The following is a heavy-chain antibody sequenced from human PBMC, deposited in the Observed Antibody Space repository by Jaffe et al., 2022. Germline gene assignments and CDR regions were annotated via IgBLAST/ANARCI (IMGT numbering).Heavy chain of an antibody. V-gene: IGHV3-30*02. CDR2: IRYDGSNK. D-gene: IGHD6-19*01. CDR1: GFTFSSYG. J-gene: IGHJ4*02. Sequence: QVQLVESGGGVVQPGGSLRLSCAASGFTFSSYGMHWVRQAPGKGLEWVAFIRYDGSNKYYADSVKGRFTISRDNSKNTLYLQMNSLRAEDTAVYYCAKDGYPEGIAVAGPKTLDYWGQGTLVTVSS. CDR3: AKDGYPEGIAVAGPKTLDY.